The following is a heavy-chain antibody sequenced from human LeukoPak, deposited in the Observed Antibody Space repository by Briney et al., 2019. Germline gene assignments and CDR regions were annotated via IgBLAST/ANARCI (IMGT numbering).Heavy chain of an antibody. V-gene: IGHV3-23*01. CDR2: ISSSGDRT. CDR3: AKDSPRISVTGVEYFDH. J-gene: IGHJ1*01. D-gene: IGHD4-11*01. CDR1: GFTFSSYA. Sequence: PGGSLRLSCAASGFTFSSYAMHWVRQAPGKGLEWVAAISSSGDRTYFVDFVRGRFTISRDNSKNTFYLQMSSLGVDDTAAYYCAKDSPRISVTGVEYFDHWGQGTLVTVSS.